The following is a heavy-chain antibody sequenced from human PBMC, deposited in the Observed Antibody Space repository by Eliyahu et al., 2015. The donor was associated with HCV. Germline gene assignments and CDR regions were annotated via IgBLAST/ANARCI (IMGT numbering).Heavy chain of an antibody. D-gene: IGHD1-1*01. CDR1: XFXFSTYG. V-gene: IGHV3-30*18. CDR2: ISFDGSDK. J-gene: IGHJ4*02. Sequence: QVQLVESGGGVVQPGRSLSLSXXASXFXFSTYGMPWVRQAPGKGLEWVAVISFDGSDKYYADSVKGRFTIARDNSRNTLYMQMNSLRAEDTAVYYCAKGGTDNLNDGYDYWGQGTLVTVSS. CDR3: AKGGTDNLNDGYDY.